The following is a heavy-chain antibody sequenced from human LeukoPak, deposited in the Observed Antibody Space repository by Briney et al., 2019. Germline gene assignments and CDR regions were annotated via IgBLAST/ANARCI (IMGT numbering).Heavy chain of an antibody. CDR2: IKQDGSEK. V-gene: IGHV3-7*01. CDR1: GFTFSSYW. CDR3: ARDYYDFWRDAFDI. J-gene: IGHJ3*02. Sequence: GGSLRLSCAASGFTFSSYWMSWVRQAPGKGLEWVANIKQDGSEKYYVDSVKGRFTISRDNAKNSLYLQMNSLRAEDTAVYYCARDYYDFWRDAFDIWGQGTMVTVSS. D-gene: IGHD3-3*01.